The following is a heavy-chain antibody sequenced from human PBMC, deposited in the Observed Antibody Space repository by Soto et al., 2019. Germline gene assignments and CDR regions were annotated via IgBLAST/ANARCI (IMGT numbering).Heavy chain of an antibody. CDR2: IIPNSGTA. V-gene: IGHV1-69*01. CDR1: GGTFSNYA. D-gene: IGHD2-2*01. Sequence: QVQLVQSGAEVKKPGSSVKVSCKASGGTFSNYAISWVRQAPGQGLEWMGGIIPNSGTANYAQKFQGRVTITAGESTSTAYMELSSLRSEDTAVYYCARSQGSSTSLEIYYYYYYGMDVWGQGTTVTVSS. CDR3: ARSQGSSTSLEIYYYYYYGMDV. J-gene: IGHJ6*02.